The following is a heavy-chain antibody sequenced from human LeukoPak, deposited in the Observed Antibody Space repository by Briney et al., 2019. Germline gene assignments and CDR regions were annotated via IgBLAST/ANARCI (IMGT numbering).Heavy chain of an antibody. V-gene: IGHV3-66*01. CDR2: IYSGGSI. D-gene: IGHD1-1*01. J-gene: IGHJ5*02. CDR1: GFTVSSNY. Sequence: PGGSLRLSCAASGFTVSSNYMSWVRQAPGKGLEWVSVIYSGGSIYYADSVKGRFTISRDKAKNSLYLQMNSLRAEDTAVYYCARDHGTNWFDPWGQGTLVTVSS. CDR3: ARDHGTNWFDP.